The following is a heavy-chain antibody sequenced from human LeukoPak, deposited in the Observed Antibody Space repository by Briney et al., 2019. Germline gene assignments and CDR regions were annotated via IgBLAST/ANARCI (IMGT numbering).Heavy chain of an antibody. J-gene: IGHJ6*04. D-gene: IGHD2-2*01. CDR3: ARVFDIVVVPAANYYYYGMDV. CDR2: IIPIFGTA. CDR1: GGTFSSYA. Sequence: GASVKVSCKASGGTFSSYAISWVRQAPGQGLEWMVGIIPIFGTANYAQKFQGRVTITADESTSTAYMELSSLRSEDTAVYYCARVFDIVVVPAANYYYYGMDVWGKGTTVTVSS. V-gene: IGHV1-69*13.